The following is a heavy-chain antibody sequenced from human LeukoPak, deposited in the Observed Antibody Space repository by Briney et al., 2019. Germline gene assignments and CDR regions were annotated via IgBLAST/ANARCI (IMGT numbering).Heavy chain of an antibody. CDR1: GYTFTNYA. V-gene: IGHV7-4-1*02. CDR3: ARRGDYIDY. CDR2: INTNTGNP. Sequence: GASVTVSCKASGYTFTNYAINWVRQAPGQGLEWMGWINTNTGNPVYAQGFTGRFVFSWDTSVSTTYLQINSLKTEDTAFYYCARRGDYIDYWGQGTLVTVSS. J-gene: IGHJ4*02.